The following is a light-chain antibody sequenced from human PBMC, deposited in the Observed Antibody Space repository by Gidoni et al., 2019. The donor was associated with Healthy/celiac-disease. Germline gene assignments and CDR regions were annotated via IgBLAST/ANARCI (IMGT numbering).Light chain of an antibody. Sequence: DIMMTQSPDSLAVSLGERATINCKSSQSVLYSSNNKNYLAWYQQKPGQPPKLLIYWASTRESGVPDRFSGSGSGTDFTLTISSLQAEDVAVYYCQQYYSTLWTFXXXTKVEIK. CDR1: QSVLYSSNNKNY. CDR2: WAS. J-gene: IGKJ1*01. CDR3: QQYYSTLWT. V-gene: IGKV4-1*01.